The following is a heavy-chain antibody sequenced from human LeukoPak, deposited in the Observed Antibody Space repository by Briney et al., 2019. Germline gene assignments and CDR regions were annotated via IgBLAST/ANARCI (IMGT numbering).Heavy chain of an antibody. CDR1: GFTFTSYS. CDR2: ISGCGDST. J-gene: IGHJ4*02. D-gene: IGHD3-10*01. Sequence: GGSLRLSCTASGFTFTSYSMSWVRQAPGKGLEWVRGISGCGDSTYYADSVKGRFTISRENSKNSLYLQMNSRRAEDTAVYYCARAPMVRGGDYFDYWGQGTLVTVSS. V-gene: IGHV3-23*01. CDR3: ARAPMVRGGDYFDY.